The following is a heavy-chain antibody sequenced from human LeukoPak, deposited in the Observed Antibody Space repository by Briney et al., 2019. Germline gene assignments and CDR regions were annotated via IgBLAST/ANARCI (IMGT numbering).Heavy chain of an antibody. CDR2: VSYTGSST. J-gene: IGHJ2*01. V-gene: IGHV3-23*01. Sequence: GGSLRLSCAASAFTFSNYTMTWVRQAPGKGLEWVSTVSYTGSSTYYADSVRGRFTISRDNSKNTLFLHMDSLRAEDTAVYYCAKPVGLEAPTASRYFDLWGRGTQVTVSS. CDR3: AKPVGLEAPTASRYFDL. D-gene: IGHD2-2*01. CDR1: AFTFSNYT.